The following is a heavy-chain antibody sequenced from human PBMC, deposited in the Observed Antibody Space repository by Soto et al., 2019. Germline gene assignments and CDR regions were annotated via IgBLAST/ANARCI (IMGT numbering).Heavy chain of an antibody. D-gene: IGHD5-12*01. CDR1: GYTFTSYY. J-gene: IGHJ4*02. Sequence: ASVKVSCKASGYTFTSYYVHWVRQAPGQGLEWMGIINPSGGSTSYAQKLQGRVTMTRDTSTSTIYMELSSLRSEDTAVYYCARGRWLQFVFDYWGQGTLVTVSS. CDR3: ARGRWLQFVFDY. CDR2: INPSGGST. V-gene: IGHV1-46*01.